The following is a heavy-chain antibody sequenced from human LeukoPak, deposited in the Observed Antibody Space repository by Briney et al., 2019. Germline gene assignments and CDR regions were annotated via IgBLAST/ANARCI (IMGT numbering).Heavy chain of an antibody. J-gene: IGHJ3*02. CDR3: ASPAVLVGDDAFDI. CDR2: INHSGST. CDR1: GGSFSGYY. Sequence: PSETLSLTCAVYGGSFSGYYWSWIRQPPGKGLEWIGEINHSGSTNYNPSLKSRVTISVDTSKNQFSLKLSSVTAADTAVYYCASPAVLVGDDAFDIWGQGTMVTVSS. D-gene: IGHD2-8*02. V-gene: IGHV4-34*01.